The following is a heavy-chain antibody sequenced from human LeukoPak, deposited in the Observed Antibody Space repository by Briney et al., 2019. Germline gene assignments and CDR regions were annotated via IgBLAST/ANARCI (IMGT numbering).Heavy chain of an antibody. V-gene: IGHV3-33*01. D-gene: IGHD3-22*01. CDR2: IWYDGSNK. CDR1: GFTFSSYG. Sequence: GRSLRLSCAASGFTFSSYGMHWVRQAPGKGLEWVAVIWYDGSNKYYADSVKGRFTISRDNSKNTLFLQMNSLRAEDTAVYYCARAAYDSSGYLTLWGQGTLVTVSS. CDR3: ARAAYDSSGYLTL. J-gene: IGHJ4*02.